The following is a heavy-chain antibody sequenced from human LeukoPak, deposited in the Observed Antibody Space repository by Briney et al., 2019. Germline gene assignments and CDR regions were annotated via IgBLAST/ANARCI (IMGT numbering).Heavy chain of an antibody. CDR1: GGTFSSYA. Sequence: ASVKASCKASGGTFSSYAISWVRQAPGQGLEWMGGIIPIFGTANYAQKFQGRVTITADESTSTAYMGLSSLRSEDTAVYYCAREEQWLSWFDPWGQGTLVTVSS. J-gene: IGHJ5*02. D-gene: IGHD6-19*01. CDR2: IIPIFGTA. V-gene: IGHV1-69*13. CDR3: AREEQWLSWFDP.